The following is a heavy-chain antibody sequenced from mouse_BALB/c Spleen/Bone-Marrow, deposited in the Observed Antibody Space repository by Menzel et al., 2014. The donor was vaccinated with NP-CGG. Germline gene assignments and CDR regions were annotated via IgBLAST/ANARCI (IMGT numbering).Heavy chain of an antibody. J-gene: IGHJ3*01. CDR2: IWGDGST. D-gene: IGHD3-3*01. CDR3: RGGPWFAY. Sequence: QVQLQQSGPGLVAPSQTLSLTCAASGFSLTSYGVSWVRQPPGKGLEWLGVIWGDGSTNYHSALISRLSISKDNSKSQVFLKLNSLQTDDTATYYCRGGPWFAYCGQGTLVTVSA. V-gene: IGHV2-3*01. CDR1: GFSLTSYG.